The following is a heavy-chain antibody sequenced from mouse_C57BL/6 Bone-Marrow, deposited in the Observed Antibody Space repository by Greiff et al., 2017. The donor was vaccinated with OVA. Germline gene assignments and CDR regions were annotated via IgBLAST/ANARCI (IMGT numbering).Heavy chain of an antibody. CDR1: GYTFTGYW. D-gene: IGHD1-1*01. CDR2: ILPGSGST. V-gene: IGHV1-9*01. J-gene: IGHJ1*03. CDR3: AKYLLYYGSSYWYFDV. Sequence: QVQLKESGAELMKPGASVKLSCKATGYTFTGYWIEWVKQRPGHGLEWIGEILPGSGSTNYNEKFKGKATFTADTSSNTAYMQLSSLTTEDSAIYYCAKYLLYYGSSYWYFDVWGTGTTVTVSS.